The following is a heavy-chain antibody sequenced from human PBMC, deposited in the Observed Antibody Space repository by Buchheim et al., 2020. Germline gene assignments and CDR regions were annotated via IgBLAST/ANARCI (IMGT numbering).Heavy chain of an antibody. CDR3: ARVYYDFWSGYSPQYYYYMDV. D-gene: IGHD3-3*01. V-gene: IGHV4-34*01. CDR2: INHSGST. Sequence: QVQLQQWGAGLLKPSETLSLTCAVYGGSFSGYYWSWIRQPPGKGLEWIGEINHSGSTNYNPSLKSRVTISVDTSKNQFSLKLSSVTAADTAVYYCARVYYDFWSGYSPQYYYYMDVWGKGTT. J-gene: IGHJ6*03. CDR1: GGSFSGYY.